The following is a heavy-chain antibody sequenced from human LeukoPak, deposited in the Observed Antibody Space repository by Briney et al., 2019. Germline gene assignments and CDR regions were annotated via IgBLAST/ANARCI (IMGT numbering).Heavy chain of an antibody. CDR2: ISYDGSNK. CDR3: ARDRYSSSWQTPVDAFDI. V-gene: IGHV3-30*03. D-gene: IGHD6-13*01. J-gene: IGHJ3*02. CDR1: GFTFSSYG. Sequence: GGSLRLSCAASGFTFSSYGMHWVRQAPGKGLEWVAVISYDGSNKYYADSVKGRFTISRDNAKNSVFLQMNSLRAEDTAVYYCARDRYSSSWQTPVDAFDIWGQGTMVTVSS.